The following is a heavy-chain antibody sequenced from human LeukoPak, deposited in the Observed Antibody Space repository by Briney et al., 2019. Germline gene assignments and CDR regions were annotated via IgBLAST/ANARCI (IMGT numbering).Heavy chain of an antibody. Sequence: KPGGSLRLSCAASGFAFNTYAMHWVRQAPGQGLEWVALIWHDGSHKFYSNSVRGQFTISRDNSKNTVSLQMNNLRPEDTAVYYCAREIFSSGSYPDFWGQGTLVTVSS. D-gene: IGHD3-10*01. V-gene: IGHV3-33*01. J-gene: IGHJ4*02. CDR3: AREIFSSGSYPDF. CDR2: IWHDGSHK. CDR1: GFAFNTYA.